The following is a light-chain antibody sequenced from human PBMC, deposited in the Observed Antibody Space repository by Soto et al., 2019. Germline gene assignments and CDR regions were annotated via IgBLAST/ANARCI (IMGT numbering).Light chain of an antibody. V-gene: IGKV4-1*01. CDR1: QSLLFSSKNLNY. Sequence: DIVMTQSPDSLVVPLGERATIHCKATQSLLFSSKNLNYLSWYQQKPGQPPTLPIYWASTRDFGVPDRFSGSGSGTDFTLTISSLQAEDVAVYYCQQYYSTPLTFGGGTRLEIK. CDR3: QQYYSTPLT. CDR2: WAS. J-gene: IGKJ4*01.